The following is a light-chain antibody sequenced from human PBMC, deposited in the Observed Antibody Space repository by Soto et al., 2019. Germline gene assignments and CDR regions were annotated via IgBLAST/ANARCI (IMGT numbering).Light chain of an antibody. J-gene: IGKJ5*01. CDR1: QSVSSY. CDR3: QQRSNWIT. CDR2: DAS. V-gene: IGKV3-11*01. Sequence: EIVLTQSPATLSLSPGERATLSCRASQSVSSYLAWYQQKPGQAPSLLIYDASNRATGIPARFSGSGSGTDFTLTIRSLEPEEFAVYYCQQRSNWITFGQGTRLEIK.